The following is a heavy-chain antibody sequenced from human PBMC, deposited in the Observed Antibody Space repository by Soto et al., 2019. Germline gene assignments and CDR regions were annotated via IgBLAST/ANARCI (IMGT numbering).Heavy chain of an antibody. V-gene: IGHV4-59*01. CDR3: ARVLFGRGNWFDP. D-gene: IGHD3-3*01. J-gene: IGHJ5*02. CDR1: GGSIRNYY. CDR2: IYYSGST. Sequence: PSETLSLTCTVSGGSIRNYYWSWIRKPPGKGLEWIGYIYYSGSTNYNPSLKSRVTISVDTSKNQFSLKLSSVTAADTAVYYCARVLFGRGNWFDPWGQGTLVTVSS.